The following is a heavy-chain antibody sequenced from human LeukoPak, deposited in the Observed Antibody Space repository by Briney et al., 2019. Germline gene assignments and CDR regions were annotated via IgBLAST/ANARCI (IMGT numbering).Heavy chain of an antibody. V-gene: IGHV3-23*01. D-gene: IGHD4-17*01. Sequence: GGSLRLSCGVSGITLSNYGMSWVRQAPGKGLEWVSAISGSGGSTYYADSVKGRFTISRDNSKNTLYLQMNSLRAEDTTVYYCAPLGVTTWLDYWGQGTLVTVSS. CDR3: APLGVTTWLDY. CDR1: GITLSNYG. J-gene: IGHJ4*02. CDR2: ISGSGGST.